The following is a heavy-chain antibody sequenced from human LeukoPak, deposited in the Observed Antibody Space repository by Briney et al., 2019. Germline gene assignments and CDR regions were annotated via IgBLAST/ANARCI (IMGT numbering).Heavy chain of an antibody. CDR3: ARDEGVVVVTVGDY. V-gene: IGHV1-2*02. D-gene: IGHD2-21*02. Sequence: ASVKVSCKASGYTFTGYYMHWVRQAPGQGLEWMGWINPNSGGTSNALKFQGRVTMTRDMSTSTVYMELSSLRSEDTAMYYCARDEGVVVVTVGDYWGQGTLVTVSS. J-gene: IGHJ4*02. CDR1: GYTFTGYY. CDR2: INPNSGGT.